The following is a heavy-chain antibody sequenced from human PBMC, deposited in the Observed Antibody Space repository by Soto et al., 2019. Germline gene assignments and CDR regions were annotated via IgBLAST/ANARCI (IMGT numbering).Heavy chain of an antibody. CDR3: ARTADFWSGYHNWFDP. J-gene: IGHJ5*02. CDR2: IYYSGST. V-gene: IGHV4-30-4*01. D-gene: IGHD3-3*01. CDR1: GGSISSGDYY. Sequence: SETLSLTCTVSGGSISSGDYYWSWIRQPPGKGLEWIGYIYYSGSTYYNPSLKSRVTISVDTSKNQFSLKLSSVTAADTAVYYCARTADFWSGYHNWFDPWGQGTLVTVSS.